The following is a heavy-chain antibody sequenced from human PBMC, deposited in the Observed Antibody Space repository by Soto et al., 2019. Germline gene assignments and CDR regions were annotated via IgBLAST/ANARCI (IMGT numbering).Heavy chain of an antibody. CDR2: IKQDGSEE. CDR1: GFTFSSYW. J-gene: IGHJ3*02. CDR3: ARDPNWNYDAFDI. Sequence: GGSLRLSCAASGFTFSSYWMSWVRQAPGKGLEWVANIKQDGSEEYYVDSVKGRFTISRDNAKNSLYLQMNSLRAEDTAVYYCARDPNWNYDAFDIWGQGTMVTVSS. D-gene: IGHD1-7*01. V-gene: IGHV3-7*01.